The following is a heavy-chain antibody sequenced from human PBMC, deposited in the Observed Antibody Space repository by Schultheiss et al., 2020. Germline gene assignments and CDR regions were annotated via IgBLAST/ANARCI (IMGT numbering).Heavy chain of an antibody. CDR2: IYYSGST. V-gene: IGHV4-59*12. Sequence: SETLSLTCTVSGGSISSYYWSWIRQPPGKGLEWIGYIYYSGSTNYNPSLKSRVTISVDTSKNQFSLKLSSVTAADTAVYYCARDRYRLGPWGQGTLVTVSS. CDR1: GGSISSYY. J-gene: IGHJ5*02. CDR3: ARDRYRLGP. D-gene: IGHD1-1*01.